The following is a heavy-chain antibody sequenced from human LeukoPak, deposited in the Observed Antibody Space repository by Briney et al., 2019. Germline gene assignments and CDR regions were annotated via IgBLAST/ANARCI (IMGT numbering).Heavy chain of an antibody. Sequence: SQTLSLTCTVSGGSISSGGYYWSWIRQPPGKGLEWIGEINHSGSTNYNPSLKSRVTISVDTSKNQFSLKLSSVTAADTAVYYCARVDSDYGDYGNIGYWGQGTLVTVSS. J-gene: IGHJ4*02. CDR1: GGSISSGGYY. D-gene: IGHD4-17*01. CDR2: INHSGST. V-gene: IGHV4-30-2*01. CDR3: ARVDSDYGDYGNIGY.